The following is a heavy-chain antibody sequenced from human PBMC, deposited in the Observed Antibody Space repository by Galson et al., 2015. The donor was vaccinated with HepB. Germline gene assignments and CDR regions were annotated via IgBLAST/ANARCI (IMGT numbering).Heavy chain of an antibody. J-gene: IGHJ4*02. Sequence: SVKVSCKASGYTFTSYGISWVRQAPGQGLEWMGWISTYNGNTHYVQKLQGRVTMTTDTSTSTAYMELRSLRYDDTAVYYCARVIAAAEDYWGQGTLVTVSS. D-gene: IGHD6-13*01. CDR3: ARVIAAAEDY. CDR2: ISTYNGNT. CDR1: GYTFTSYG. V-gene: IGHV1-18*04.